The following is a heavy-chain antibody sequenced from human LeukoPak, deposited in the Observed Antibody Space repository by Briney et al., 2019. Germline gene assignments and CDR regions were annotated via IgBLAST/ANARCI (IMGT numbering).Heavy chain of an antibody. V-gene: IGHV3-74*01. J-gene: IGHJ6*03. D-gene: IGHD3-16*01. CDR3: ARFGADYYYYYMDV. CDR1: GFTFSSYW. CDR2: IYNDGSST. Sequence: PGGSLRLSCAASGFTFSSYWMHWVRQAPGKGLVWVSRIYNDGSSTSYADSVKGRFTISRDNAKSTLYLQMNSLRAEDTAVYYCARFGADYYYYYMDVWGKGTTVTVSS.